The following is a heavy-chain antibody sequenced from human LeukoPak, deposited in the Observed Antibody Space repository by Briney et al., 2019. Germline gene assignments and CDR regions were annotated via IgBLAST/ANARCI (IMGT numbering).Heavy chain of an antibody. V-gene: IGHV3-30*02. Sequence: QPGGPLRLSCAASGFTFSTHGMHWVRQAPGKGLEWVTFIPYDRSNKYYADSVKGRFTISRDNSKSMLYLQMNSLRSEDTAVYYCTGDFDYWGQGTLVTVSS. CDR1: GFTFSTHG. CDR2: IPYDRSNK. J-gene: IGHJ4*02. CDR3: TGDFDY.